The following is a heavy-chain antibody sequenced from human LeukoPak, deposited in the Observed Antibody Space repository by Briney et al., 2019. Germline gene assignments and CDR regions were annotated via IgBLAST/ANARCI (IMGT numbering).Heavy chain of an antibody. V-gene: IGHV3-48*02. Sequence: QPGGSLRLSCAASGFAFSIYSLNWVRQTPGKRLEWVSYITGGSNNILYADSVKGRFTISRGNAKNSLYLQMNSLRDEDTAVYYCATSRDWRVESWGRGIAVTVSS. D-gene: IGHD2-21*02. CDR3: ATSRDWRVES. J-gene: IGHJ4*02. CDR2: ITGGSNNI. CDR1: GFAFSIYS.